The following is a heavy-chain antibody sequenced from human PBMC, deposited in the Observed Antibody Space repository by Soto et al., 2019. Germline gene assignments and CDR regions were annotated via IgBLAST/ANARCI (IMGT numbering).Heavy chain of an antibody. CDR2: ISYDGSNK. CDR3: ASSNGYYYDSSGYYPPAPHW. V-gene: IGHV3-30*03. J-gene: IGHJ4*02. CDR1: GFTFSSYG. D-gene: IGHD3-22*01. Sequence: PGGYLRLSCAASGFTFSSYGMHWVRQAPGKGLEWMAVISYDGSNKYYADSVKGRFTISRDNSKNTLYLQMNSLRAEDTAVYYCASSNGYYYDSSGYYPPAPHWWGQGTLVTVSS.